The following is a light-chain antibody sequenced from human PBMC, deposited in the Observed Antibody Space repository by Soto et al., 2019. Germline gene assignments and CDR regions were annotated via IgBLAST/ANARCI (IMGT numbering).Light chain of an antibody. V-gene: IGLV1-44*01. J-gene: IGLJ7*01. CDR1: RSNIGGNA. CDR2: AND. Sequence: QSVLTQPPSMSGTPGRRVTISCSGSRSNIGGNAVTWYQQVPGTAPRLLIYANDQRPSGVSDRFSGSKSATSASLAISGLQSEDEADYYCAVWDDNLKGLFGGGTHVTVL. CDR3: AVWDDNLKGL.